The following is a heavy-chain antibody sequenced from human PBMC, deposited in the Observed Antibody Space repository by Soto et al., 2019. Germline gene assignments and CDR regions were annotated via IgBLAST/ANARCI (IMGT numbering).Heavy chain of an antibody. V-gene: IGHV3-7*02. CDR3: AGGTGWFIVD. CDR1: GFTFSSYW. D-gene: IGHD6-19*01. J-gene: IGHJ4*02. CDR2: IKQDGTEK. Sequence: EVQLVESGGGLVQPGGSLRLSCAASGFTFSSYWMNWVRQAPGKGLEWVANIKQDGTEKHYVDSVKDRFTISRDNAESSLHLQLNSLSADETAVYYCAGGTGWFIVDWGQGTRVTVSS.